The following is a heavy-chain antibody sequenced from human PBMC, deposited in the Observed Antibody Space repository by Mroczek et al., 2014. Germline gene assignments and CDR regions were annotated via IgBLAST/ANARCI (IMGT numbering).Heavy chain of an antibody. CDR1: GYTFTSYD. V-gene: IGHV1-8*01. J-gene: IGHJ6*02. D-gene: IGHD2-2*01. CDR3: ARGRDIVVVPAASYYYYGMDV. CDR2: MNPNSGNT. Sequence: QVQLVQSGAEVKKPGASVKVSCKASGYTFTSYDINWVRQATGQGLEWMGWMNPNSGNTGYAQKFQGRVTMTRNTSISTAYMELSSLRSEDTAVYYCARGRDIVVVPAASYYYYGMDVWGQGTHGH.